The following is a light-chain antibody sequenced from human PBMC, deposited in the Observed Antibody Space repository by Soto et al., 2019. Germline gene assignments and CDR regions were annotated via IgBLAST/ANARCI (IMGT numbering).Light chain of an antibody. CDR2: GNS. CDR1: SSNIGTGYD. Sequence: QSVLTQPPSVSGAPGQRVTISCTGSSSNIGTGYDVHWYQQLPGTAPKLLICGNSNRPSGVPDRFSGSKSGTSASLAITGLQAADEAAYYCQSFDSSRFYVFGTGTKVTVL. CDR3: QSFDSSRFYV. V-gene: IGLV1-40*01. J-gene: IGLJ1*01.